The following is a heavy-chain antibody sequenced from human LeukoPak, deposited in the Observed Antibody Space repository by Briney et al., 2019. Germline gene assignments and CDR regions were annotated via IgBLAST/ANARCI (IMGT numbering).Heavy chain of an antibody. D-gene: IGHD2-2*02. J-gene: IGHJ4*02. CDR1: GFTFSSYG. V-gene: IGHV3-30*02. CDR2: IRYDGSNK. CDR3: AKGAPVYCSSTSCYTTRFDY. Sequence: GGSLRLSCAASGFTFSSYGMHWVRQAPGKGLEWVAFIRYDGSNKYYADSVKGRLTISRDNSKNTLYLQMNSLRAEDTAVYYCAKGAPVYCSSTSCYTTRFDYWGQGTLVTVSS.